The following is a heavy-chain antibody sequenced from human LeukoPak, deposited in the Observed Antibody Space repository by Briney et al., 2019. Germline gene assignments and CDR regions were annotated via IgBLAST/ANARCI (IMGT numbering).Heavy chain of an antibody. D-gene: IGHD2-15*01. CDR2: LSGPATRA. CDR1: GFPFSSFA. J-gene: IGHJ2*01. CDR3: AKCRGGGGEYWHFDL. Sequence: GSLRLSCAASGFPFSSFAMVWVRQAPGKGLEWVSALSGPATRAIYADSVRGRFTISRDNFKNTLYLQMNSLRAEDSAVYYCAKCRGGGGEYWHFDLWGRGILVSVSS. V-gene: IGHV3-23*01.